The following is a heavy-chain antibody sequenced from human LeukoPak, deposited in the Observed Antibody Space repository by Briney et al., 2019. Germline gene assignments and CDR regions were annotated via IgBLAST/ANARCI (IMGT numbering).Heavy chain of an antibody. CDR3: ARGTYDYVWGSSFFDY. D-gene: IGHD3-16*01. CDR1: GFTFSSYS. V-gene: IGHV3-48*04. Sequence: GGSPRLSCAASGFTFSSYSMNWVRQAPGKGLEWVSYISSSSSTIYYADSVKGRFTISRDNAKNSLYLQMNSLRAEDTAVYYCARGTYDYVWGSSFFDYWGQGTLVTVSS. J-gene: IGHJ4*02. CDR2: ISSSSSTI.